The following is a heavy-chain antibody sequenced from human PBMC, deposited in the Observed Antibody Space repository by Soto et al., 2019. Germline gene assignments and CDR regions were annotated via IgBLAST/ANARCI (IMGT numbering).Heavy chain of an antibody. CDR3: AISIVAAHDYYYYYGMDV. J-gene: IGHJ6*02. D-gene: IGHD5-12*01. V-gene: IGHV5-51*01. CDR2: IYPGDSDT. CDR1: GYSFTSYW. Sequence: GESLKVSSRGSGYSFTSYWIGWVRQMPGKGLEWMGIIYPGDSDTRYSPSFQGQVTISADKSISTAYLQWSSLKASDTAMYYCAISIVAAHDYYYYYGMDVWGQGTTVTVSS.